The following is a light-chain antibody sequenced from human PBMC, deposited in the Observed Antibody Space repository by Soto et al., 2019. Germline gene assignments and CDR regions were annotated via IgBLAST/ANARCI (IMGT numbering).Light chain of an antibody. CDR2: EAS. V-gene: IGKV1-5*03. CDR3: QQYNSYST. J-gene: IGKJ2*01. Sequence: DIQMTQSPSTLSASVGDSVTITCRASQSISNWLAWYQQKPGKAPKVLIYEASSLESGVPSRFSGTGFGTEFTLTIRSLQPDDFATYYCQQYNSYSTFGQATKLEIK. CDR1: QSISNW.